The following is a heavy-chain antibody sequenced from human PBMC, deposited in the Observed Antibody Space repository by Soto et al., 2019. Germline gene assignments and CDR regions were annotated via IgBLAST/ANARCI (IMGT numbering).Heavy chain of an antibody. CDR1: GFSVNTYA. Sequence: PGGSLRLSCAASGFSVNTYAMSWVRQAPGKGLEWVSTTGISGRTTYYADSVKGRFTVSRDDSQNTLDLQMSSLRAEDTAVYYCATVHNTSRPFNYWGQGTLVTVSS. CDR2: TGISGRTT. V-gene: IGHV3-23*01. J-gene: IGHJ4*02. D-gene: IGHD1-20*01. CDR3: ATVHNTSRPFNY.